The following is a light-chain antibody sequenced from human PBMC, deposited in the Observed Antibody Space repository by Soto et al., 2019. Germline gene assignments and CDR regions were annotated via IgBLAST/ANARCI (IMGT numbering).Light chain of an antibody. Sequence: EIVLTQSPGTLSLSPGEGATLSCRASQSVSSNNLAWYQQKPGQSPRLLIYGASRRATGIPDRFSGSGSVTDFTLTISRLEPEDFAMYYCQQSGDSLYTFGQGTKLEIK. CDR1: QSVSSNN. CDR3: QQSGDSLYT. V-gene: IGKV3-20*01. CDR2: GAS. J-gene: IGKJ2*01.